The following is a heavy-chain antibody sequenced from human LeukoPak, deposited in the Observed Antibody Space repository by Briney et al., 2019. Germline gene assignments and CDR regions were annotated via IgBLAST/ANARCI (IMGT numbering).Heavy chain of an antibody. CDR3: ARDFRGVAVAPSVDC. CDR2: ISSSGSTI. V-gene: IGHV3-48*03. D-gene: IGHD6-19*01. J-gene: IGHJ4*02. Sequence: GGSLRLSCAASGFTFSSYEMNWVRQAPGKGLEWVSYISSSGSTIYYADSVKGRFTISRDNAKNSLYLQMNSLRAEDTAVYYCARDFRGVAVAPSVDCWGQGTLVTVSS. CDR1: GFTFSSYE.